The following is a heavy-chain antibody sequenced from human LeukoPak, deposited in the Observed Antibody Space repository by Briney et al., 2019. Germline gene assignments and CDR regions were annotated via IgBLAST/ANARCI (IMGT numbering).Heavy chain of an antibody. V-gene: IGHV1-2*02. CDR2: IDPNSGGT. D-gene: IGHD6-19*01. Sequence: ASVKVSCKASGYTFTGYYMHWVRQSPGQRLEWMGWIDPNSGGTNYAQKFQGRVTMTRDTSISTAYMELSRLRSDDTAVYYCAGGAEEQWLVPDYWGQGTLVTVSS. J-gene: IGHJ4*02. CDR1: GYTFTGYY. CDR3: AGGAEEQWLVPDY.